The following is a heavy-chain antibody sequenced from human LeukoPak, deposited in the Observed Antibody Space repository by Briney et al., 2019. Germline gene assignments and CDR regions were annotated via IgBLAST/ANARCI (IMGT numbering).Heavy chain of an antibody. CDR2: IYYSGST. V-gene: IGHV4-59*01. J-gene: IGHJ5*02. CDR1: GGSISSYY. D-gene: IGHD3-22*01. Sequence: QPSETLSLTCTVSGGSISSYYWSWIRQPPGKGLEWIGYIYYSGSTNYNPSLKSRVTISVDTSKNQFSLKLSSVTAADTAVYYCARDQYYYDSSGQLNWFDPWGQGTLVTVSS. CDR3: ARDQYYYDSSGQLNWFDP.